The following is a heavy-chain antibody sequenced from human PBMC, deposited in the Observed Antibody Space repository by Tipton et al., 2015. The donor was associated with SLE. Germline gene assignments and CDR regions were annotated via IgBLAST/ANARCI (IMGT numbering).Heavy chain of an antibody. CDR1: GYTFTSYA. D-gene: IGHD1-1*01. CDR2: INTDIGYP. Sequence: QSGPEVKKPGASVKVSCKASGYTFTSYAINWVRQAPGQGLEWMGWINTDIGYPTYAQAFTGRFVFSLDTSVSTAYLEISSLEAEVTAVYYRAKSTGPGSRFFENWGQGTLVTVSS. J-gene: IGHJ4*01. V-gene: IGHV7-4-1*02. CDR3: AKSTGPGSRFFEN.